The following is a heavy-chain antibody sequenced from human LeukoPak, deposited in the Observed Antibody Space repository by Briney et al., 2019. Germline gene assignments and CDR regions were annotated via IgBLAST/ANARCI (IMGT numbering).Heavy chain of an antibody. CDR3: ARVSSQKTFDS. J-gene: IGHJ4*02. CDR2: IYHSGST. V-gene: IGHV4-4*02. D-gene: IGHD2-15*01. Sequence: SGTLSLTCAVSGGSISSSNWWSWVRPPPGKGREWIGEIYHSGSTNYNPSLKTRVTISVDKSKNQFSLKLNSVTAADTAVYYCARVSSQKTFDSWGQGTLVLVSS. CDR1: GGSISSSNW.